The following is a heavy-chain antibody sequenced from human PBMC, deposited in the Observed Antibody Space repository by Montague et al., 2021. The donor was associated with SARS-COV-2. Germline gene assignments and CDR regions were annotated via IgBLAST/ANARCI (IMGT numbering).Heavy chain of an antibody. CDR3: ARATRSIVVLNWFDP. CDR2: IYYSGST. V-gene: IGHV4-31*03. J-gene: IGHJ5*02. Sequence: NLSLTCTVSGGSISSGGYYWSWIRQHPGEGLEWIGYIYYSGSTYYNPSLKSRVTISVDTSKNQFSLKLSSVTAADTAVYYCARATRSIVVLNWFDPWGQGTQVTVSS. CDR1: GGSISSGGYY. D-gene: IGHD3-22*01.